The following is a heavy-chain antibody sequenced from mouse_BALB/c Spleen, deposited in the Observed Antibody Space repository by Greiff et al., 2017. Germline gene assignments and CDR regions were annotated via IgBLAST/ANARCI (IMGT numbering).Heavy chain of an antibody. CDR2: ISYDGSN. V-gene: IGHV3-6*02. J-gene: IGHJ2*01. Sequence: EVKLQESGPGLVKPSQSLSLTCSVTGYSITSGYYWNWIRQFPGNKLEWMGYISYDGSNNYNPSLKNRISITRDTSKNQFFLKLNSVTTEDTATYYCASAGYYGNYEGYWGQGTTLTVSS. CDR3: ASAGYYGNYEGY. CDR1: GYSITSGYY. D-gene: IGHD2-1*01.